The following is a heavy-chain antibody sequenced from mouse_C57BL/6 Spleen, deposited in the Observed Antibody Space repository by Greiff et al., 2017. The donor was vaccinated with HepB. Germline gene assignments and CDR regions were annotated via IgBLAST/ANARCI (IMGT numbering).Heavy chain of an antibody. D-gene: IGHD1-3*01. CDR1: GFTFSSYA. CDR3: AREGRMKVVYWYFDV. V-gene: IGHV5-4*01. J-gene: IGHJ1*03. CDR2: ISDGGSYT. Sequence: EVMLVESGGGLVKPGGSLKLSCAASGFTFSSYAMSWVRQTPEKRLEWVATISDGGSYTYYPDNVKGRFTISRDNAKNNLYLQMSHLKSEDTAMYYCAREGRMKVVYWYFDVWGTGTTVTVSS.